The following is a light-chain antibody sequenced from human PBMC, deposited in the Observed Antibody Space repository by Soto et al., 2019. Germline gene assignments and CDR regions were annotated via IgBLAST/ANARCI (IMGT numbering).Light chain of an antibody. Sequence: DIQMTQSPSTLSASVGDRLTMTCRASQSVSTSLAWYQQKPGIAPKLLIYQASSLENGVPSRFSGSGSGTEFTLTISSLQPDDFATYYCQQYNSYRTFGQGTKVEIK. CDR2: QAS. J-gene: IGKJ1*01. CDR3: QQYNSYRT. V-gene: IGKV1-5*03. CDR1: QSVSTS.